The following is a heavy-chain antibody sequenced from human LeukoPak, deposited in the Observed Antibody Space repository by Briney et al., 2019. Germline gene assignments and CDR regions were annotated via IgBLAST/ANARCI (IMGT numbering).Heavy chain of an antibody. D-gene: IGHD2-2*01. V-gene: IGHV4-39*01. J-gene: IGHJ4*02. Sequence: PSETLSLTCTVSGGSISSSSYYWGRIRQPPGKGLEWIGSIYYSGSTYYNPSLKSRVTISVDTSKNQFSLKLSSVTAADTAVYYCAGRGDIVVVPAANYFDYWGQGTLVTVSS. CDR1: GGSISSSSYY. CDR3: AGRGDIVVVPAANYFDY. CDR2: IYYSGST.